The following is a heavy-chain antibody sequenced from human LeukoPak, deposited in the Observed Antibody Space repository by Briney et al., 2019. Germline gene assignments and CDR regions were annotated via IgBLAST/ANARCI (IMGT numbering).Heavy chain of an antibody. CDR3: ARDLSRIHLWSNPYFDY. J-gene: IGHJ4*02. D-gene: IGHD5-18*01. V-gene: IGHV3-7*01. CDR2: IKQDGSEK. Sequence: PGGSLRLSCAASGFTFRNYAMHWVRQAPGKGLEWVANIKQDGSEKYYVDSVKGRFIISRDNAKNSLYLQMNSLRAEDTAVYYCARDLSRIHLWSNPYFDYWGQGTLVTVSS. CDR1: GFTFRNYA.